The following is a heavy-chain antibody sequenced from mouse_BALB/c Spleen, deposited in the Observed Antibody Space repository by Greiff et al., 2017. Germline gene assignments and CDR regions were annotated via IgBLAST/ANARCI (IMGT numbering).Heavy chain of an antibody. CDR2: ISSGGSYT. CDR3: ARRFITTAKDYYAMDY. D-gene: IGHD1-2*01. V-gene: IGHV5-6*01. CDR1: GFTFSSYG. J-gene: IGHJ4*01. Sequence: VQLKESGGDLVKPGGSLKLSCAASGFTFSSYGMSWVRQTPDKRLEWVATISSGGSYTYYPDSVKGRFTISRDNAKNTLYLQMSSLKSEDTAMYYCARRFITTAKDYYAMDYWGQGTSVTVSS.